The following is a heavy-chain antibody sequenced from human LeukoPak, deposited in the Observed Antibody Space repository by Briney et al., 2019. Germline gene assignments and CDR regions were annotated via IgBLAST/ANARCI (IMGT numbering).Heavy chain of an antibody. J-gene: IGHJ3*02. CDR1: GLTFSRYA. V-gene: IGHV3-23*01. Sequence: HPGGSLRLSCAASGLTFSRYAMSWVRQAPGKGLEWVSAISASGGSTYYADSVKGRFTISRDNSKNTLYLQMNSLRVEDTAVYYCAKEVYYFDTSGLYSFAFDIWGQGIMVTVPS. CDR2: ISASGGST. CDR3: AKEVYYFDTSGLYSFAFDI. D-gene: IGHD3-22*01.